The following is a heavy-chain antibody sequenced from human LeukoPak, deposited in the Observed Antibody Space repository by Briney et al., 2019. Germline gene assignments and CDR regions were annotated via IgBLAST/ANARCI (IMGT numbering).Heavy chain of an antibody. Sequence: GGSLRLSRAASGFTFSSYVMSWVRQAPGEGLEWVSGISAGGGSTYYADSVKGRFTISRDSSKNTLSLQMNSLRVEDTAVYYCAKIVAHKSYGMDVWGKGTTVTVSS. CDR3: AKIVAHKSYGMDV. CDR1: GFTFSSYV. V-gene: IGHV3-23*01. D-gene: IGHD2-21*01. J-gene: IGHJ6*04. CDR2: ISAGGGST.